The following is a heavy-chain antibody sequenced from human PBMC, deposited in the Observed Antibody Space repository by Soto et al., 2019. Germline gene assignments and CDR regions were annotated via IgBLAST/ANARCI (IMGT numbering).Heavy chain of an antibody. CDR3: ARDMDPRWIQLWWSVPLFDY. CDR2: ISSSSSYT. D-gene: IGHD5-18*01. V-gene: IGHV3-11*05. Sequence: PGGSLRLSCAASGFTFGDYYMSWIRQAPGKGLEWVSYISSSSSYTNYADSVKGRFTISRDNAKNSLYLQMNSLRAEDTAVYYCARDMDPRWIQLWWSVPLFDYWGQGTLVTVSS. J-gene: IGHJ4*02. CDR1: GFTFGDYY.